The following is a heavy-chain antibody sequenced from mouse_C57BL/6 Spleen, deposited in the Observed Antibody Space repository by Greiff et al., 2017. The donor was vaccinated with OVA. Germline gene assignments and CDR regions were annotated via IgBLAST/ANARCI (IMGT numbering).Heavy chain of an antibody. V-gene: IGHV14-4*01. J-gene: IGHJ2*01. Sequence: EVKLMESGAELVRPGASVKLSCTASGFNIKDDYMHWVKQRPEQGLEWIGWIDPENGDTEYASKFQGKATITADTSSNTAYLQLSSLTSEDTAVYYCTTPYDTDYWGQGTTLTVSS. CDR2: IDPENGDT. D-gene: IGHD2-12*01. CDR1: GFNIKDDY. CDR3: TTPYDTDY.